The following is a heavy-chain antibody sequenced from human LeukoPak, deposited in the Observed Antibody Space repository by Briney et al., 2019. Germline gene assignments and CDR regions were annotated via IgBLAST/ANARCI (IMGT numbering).Heavy chain of an antibody. CDR1: GGSFSGYY. J-gene: IGHJ4*02. Sequence: SETLSLTCAVYGGSFSGYYWSRIRQPPGKGLEWIGEINHSGSTNYNPSLESRVTISVDTSKNQFSLKLSSVTAADTAVYYCASSRGYSYGFTLGYWGQGTLVTVSS. CDR2: INHSGST. V-gene: IGHV4-34*01. D-gene: IGHD5-18*01. CDR3: ASSRGYSYGFTLGY.